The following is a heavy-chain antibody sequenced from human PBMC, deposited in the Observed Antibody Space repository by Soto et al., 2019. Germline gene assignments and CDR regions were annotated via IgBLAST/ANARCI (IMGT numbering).Heavy chain of an antibody. CDR3: ANALEWGSGIGDAFDI. J-gene: IGHJ3*02. D-gene: IGHD3-10*01. CDR2: ISYDGSNK. V-gene: IGHV3-30*18. CDR1: GFTFSSYG. Sequence: GGSLRLSCAASGFTFSSYGMHWVRQAPGKGLEWVAVISYDGSNKYYADSVKGRFTISRDNSKNTLYLQMNSLRAEDTAVYYCANALEWGSGIGDAFDIWGQGTMVTVSS.